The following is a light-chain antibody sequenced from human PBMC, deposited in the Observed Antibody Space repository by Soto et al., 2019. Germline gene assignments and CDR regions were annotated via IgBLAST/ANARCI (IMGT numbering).Light chain of an antibody. CDR1: SSDIGGYNY. CDR3: SSYTSSNTYV. Sequence: QPVLTQPASVSGSPGQSITISCTGTSSDIGGYNYVSWYQQHPGKAPKLMISEVSNRPSGVSNRFSGSKSGNTASLTISGLQAEDEADYYCSSYTSSNTYVFGTGTKLTVL. J-gene: IGLJ1*01. V-gene: IGLV2-14*01. CDR2: EVS.